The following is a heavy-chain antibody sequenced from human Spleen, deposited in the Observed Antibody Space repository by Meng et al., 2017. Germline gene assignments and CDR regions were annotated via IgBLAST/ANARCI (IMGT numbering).Heavy chain of an antibody. CDR1: GFTFRDYG. D-gene: IGHD4/OR15-4a*01. J-gene: IGHJ4*02. CDR2: ITSYASGGTA. CDR3: AREVGAGYFDY. V-gene: IGHV3-49*03. Sequence: GESLKISCAGSGFTFRDYGVFWIRQAPGKGLEWLGFITSYASGGTAHYAASAKGRFTISRDDSKGVAYLQMNSLETEDTAVYYCAREVGAGYFDYWGQGTLVTVSS.